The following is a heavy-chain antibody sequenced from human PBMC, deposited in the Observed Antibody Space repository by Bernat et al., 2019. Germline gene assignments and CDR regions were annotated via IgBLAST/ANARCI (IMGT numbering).Heavy chain of an antibody. V-gene: IGHV3-23*04. Sequence: DVQLVESGGGFVQPGGSLRLSCAASGFIFSSNAMSWVRQAPEKGLEWVSTISHDGSTYDADSVKGRFTISKDNSKNTLYLQMDSLRAEDTAVYYCAKDGAARPWPRFDYWGEGTLITVSS. J-gene: IGHJ4*02. CDR2: ISHDGST. CDR3: AKDGAARPWPRFDY. CDR1: GFIFSSNA. D-gene: IGHD6-6*01.